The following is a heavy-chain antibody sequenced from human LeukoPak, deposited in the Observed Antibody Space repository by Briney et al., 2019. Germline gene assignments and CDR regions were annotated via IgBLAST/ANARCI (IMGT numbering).Heavy chain of an antibody. CDR3: ARGLRYFDWLPHGYNWFDP. D-gene: IGHD3-9*01. CDR1: GYTFTGYY. J-gene: IGHJ5*02. CDR2: MNPNSGNT. V-gene: IGHV1-8*02. Sequence: GASVKVSCKASGYTFTGYYMHWVRQATGQGLEWMGWMNPNSGNTGYAQKFQGRVTMTRNTSISTAYMELSSLRSEDTAVYYCARGLRYFDWLPHGYNWFDPWGQGTLVTVSS.